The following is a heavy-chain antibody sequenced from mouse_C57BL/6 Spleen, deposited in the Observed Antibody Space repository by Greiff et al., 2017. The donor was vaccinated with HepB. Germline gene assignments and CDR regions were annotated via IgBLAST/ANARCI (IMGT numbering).Heavy chain of an antibody. CDR3: EIQPWGIITTVVARGDY. Sequence: QVQLQQPGAELVKPGASVKLSCKASGYTFTSYWMHWVKQRPGQGLEWIGMIHPKSGSTNFNEKFKSKATLTVDKSSSTAYMQLSSLTSEDSAVYYWEIQPWGIITTVVARGDYWGQGTSVTVSS. D-gene: IGHD1-1*01. CDR2: IHPKSGST. J-gene: IGHJ4*01. V-gene: IGHV1-64*01. CDR1: GYTFTSYW.